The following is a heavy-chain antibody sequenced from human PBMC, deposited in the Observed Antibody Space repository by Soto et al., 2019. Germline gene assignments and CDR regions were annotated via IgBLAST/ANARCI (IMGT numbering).Heavy chain of an antibody. CDR2: IIPIFGTA. V-gene: IGHV1-69*06. D-gene: IGHD5-12*01. CDR3: ARARTLVEGATDYYYGMDV. J-gene: IGHJ6*02. Sequence: QVQLVQSGAEVKKPGSSVKVSCKASGGTFSSYAISWVRQAPGQGLEWMGGIIPIFGTANYAQKFQGRVTITADKSTSTAYMELSSLRSDDTAVYYCARARTLVEGATDYYYGMDVWGQGTTVTVSS. CDR1: GGTFSSYA.